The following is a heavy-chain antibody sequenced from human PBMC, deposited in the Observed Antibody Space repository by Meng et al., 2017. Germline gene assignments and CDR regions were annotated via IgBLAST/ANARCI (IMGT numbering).Heavy chain of an antibody. CDR2: INHSGST. CDR3: AGITMSRAGDY. J-gene: IGHJ4*02. CDR1: GGSFSGYY. D-gene: IGHD3-22*01. V-gene: IGHV4-34*01. Sequence: QVQLQQWGAGLVKPSETLSLTCAVYGGSFSGYYWSWIRQPPGKGLEWIGEINHSGSTNYNPSLKSRVTISVDTSKNQFSLKLSSVTAADTAVYYCAGITMSRAGDYWGQGTLVTVSS.